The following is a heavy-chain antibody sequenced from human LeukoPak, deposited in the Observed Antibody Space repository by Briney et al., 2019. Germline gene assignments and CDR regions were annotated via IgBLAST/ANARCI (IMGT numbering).Heavy chain of an antibody. J-gene: IGHJ6*02. CDR3: AKALPYYYDSSGPLDYGMDV. CDR2: ISWDGGST. Sequence: PGGSLRLSCAASGFTFDDYTMHWVRQAPGKGLEWVSLISWDGGSTYYADSVKGRFTISRDSSKNSLYLQMNSLRTEDTALYYCAKALPYYYDSSGPLDYGMDVWGQGTTVTVSS. CDR1: GFTFDDYT. V-gene: IGHV3-43*01. D-gene: IGHD3-22*01.